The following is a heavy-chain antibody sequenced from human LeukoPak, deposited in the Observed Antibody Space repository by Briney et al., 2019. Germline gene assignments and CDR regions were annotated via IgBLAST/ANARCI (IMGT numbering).Heavy chain of an antibody. D-gene: IGHD3-10*01. CDR2: MNHGGST. Sequence: SETLSLTCAVYGGSFSGYYWNWIRQPPGKGLEWIGEMNHGGSTNYNPSLKSRVTISVDTSKNQFSLKLRSVTAADTAVYYCARRFGRKFGERFYYYHYMDVWGKGTTVTISS. V-gene: IGHV4-34*01. CDR1: GGSFSGYY. CDR3: ARRFGRKFGERFYYYHYMDV. J-gene: IGHJ6*03.